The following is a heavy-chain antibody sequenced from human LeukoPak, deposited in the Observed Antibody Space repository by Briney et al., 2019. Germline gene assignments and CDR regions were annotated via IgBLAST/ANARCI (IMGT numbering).Heavy chain of an antibody. V-gene: IGHV3-30-3*01. J-gene: IGHJ4*02. CDR1: GFTFSSYA. CDR3: AAGTFTFDY. CDR2: ISYDGSNK. Sequence: GGSLRLSYAASGFTFSSYAMHWVRQAPGKGLEWVAVISYDGSNKYYADSVKGRFTISRDNSKNTLYLQMNSLRAEDTAVYYCAAGTFTFDYWGQGTLVTVSS. D-gene: IGHD1-26*01.